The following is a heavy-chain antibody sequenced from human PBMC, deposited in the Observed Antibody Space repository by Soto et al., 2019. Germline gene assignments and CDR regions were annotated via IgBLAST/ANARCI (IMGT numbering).Heavy chain of an antibody. CDR2: IYHSGST. J-gene: IGHJ4*02. D-gene: IGHD7-27*01. V-gene: IGHV4-30-2*01. Sequence: SETLSLTCAVSGGSTSSGGYSWSWIRQPPGKGLEWIGYIYHSGSTYYNPSLKSRVTISVDTPKNQFSLKLSSVTAADTAVYYCAKNWNWGSLVHWGQGTLVTVSS. CDR3: AKNWNWGSLVH. CDR1: GGSTSSGGYS.